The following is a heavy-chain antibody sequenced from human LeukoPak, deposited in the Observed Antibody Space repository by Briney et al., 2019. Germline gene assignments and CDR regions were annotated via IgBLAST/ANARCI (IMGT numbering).Heavy chain of an antibody. CDR3: ARDQCSGGSCYEGAFDY. J-gene: IGHJ4*02. CDR1: GFTVSSNY. CDR2: IYSGGST. D-gene: IGHD2-15*01. V-gene: IGHV3-66*02. Sequence: GGSLRLSCAAPGFTVSSNYMSWVGQAPGKGLEGVSVIYSGGSTYYSDSVKGRFTISRDNSKNTLYLQMNSLRAEDTAVYYCARDQCSGGSCYEGAFDYWGQGTLVTVSS.